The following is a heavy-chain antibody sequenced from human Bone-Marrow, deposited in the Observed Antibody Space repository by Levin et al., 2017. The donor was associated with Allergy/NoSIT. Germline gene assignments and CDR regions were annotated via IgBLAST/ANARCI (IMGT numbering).Heavy chain of an antibody. CDR3: ARGQKIRGFVKSWFDP. CDR2: INYRGRT. D-gene: IGHD3-10*01. Sequence: TLSLTCAVYGESFSDSYWSWIRQPPGKGLEWIGEINYRGRTNYNPSLTSRVTTSVDTSKNQFSLELTSVTAADTAVYYCARGQKIRGFVKSWFDPWGQGILVTVST. J-gene: IGHJ5*02. CDR1: GESFSDSY. V-gene: IGHV4-34*01.